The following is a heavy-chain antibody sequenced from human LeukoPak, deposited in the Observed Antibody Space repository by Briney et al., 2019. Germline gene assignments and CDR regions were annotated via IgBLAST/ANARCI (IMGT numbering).Heavy chain of an antibody. J-gene: IGHJ6*03. CDR3: AKDEEYSSSSDLYYYYYYYMDV. Sequence: PGGSLRLSCAASGFTVSSNYMSWVRQAPGKGLEWVSVIYSGGSTYYADSVKGRFTISRDNSKNTLYLQMNSLRAEDTAVYYCAKDEEYSSSSDLYYYYYYYMDVWGKGTTVTVSS. CDR2: IYSGGST. CDR1: GFTVSSNY. V-gene: IGHV3-53*05. D-gene: IGHD6-6*01.